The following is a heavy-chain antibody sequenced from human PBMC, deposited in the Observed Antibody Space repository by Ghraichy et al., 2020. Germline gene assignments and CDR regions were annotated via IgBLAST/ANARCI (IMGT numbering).Heavy chain of an antibody. D-gene: IGHD5-12*01. V-gene: IGHV3-7*03. CDR3: ARDQEGRVVATISADPAGGFDY. Sequence: GESLNISCAASGFTFSSYWMSWVRQAPGKGLEWVANIKQDGSEKYYVDSVKGRFTISRDNAKNSLYLQMNSLRAEDTAVYYCARDQEGRVVATISADPAGGFDYWGQGTLVTVSS. J-gene: IGHJ4*02. CDR1: GFTFSSYW. CDR2: IKQDGSEK.